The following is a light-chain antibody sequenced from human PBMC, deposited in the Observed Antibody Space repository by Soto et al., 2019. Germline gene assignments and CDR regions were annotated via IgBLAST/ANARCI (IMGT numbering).Light chain of an antibody. CDR3: QQSYTTSFT. J-gene: IGKJ3*01. CDR2: AAS. Sequence: DIPMTQSPSSLSASVGDSVTITCRASQSISNYLNWYQQQPGKAPVLLIYAASSLQGGVPSRFSGSGSETEFTLTISSLQPEGFATYYCQQSYTTSFTFGPGTKVDLK. CDR1: QSISNY. V-gene: IGKV1-39*01.